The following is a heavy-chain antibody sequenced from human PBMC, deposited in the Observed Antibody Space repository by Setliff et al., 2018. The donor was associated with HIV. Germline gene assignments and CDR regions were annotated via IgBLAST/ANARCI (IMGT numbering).Heavy chain of an antibody. Sequence: SETLSLTCAVSGGSMRTGDWWSWVRQSPGKGLEWIGYIYYSGSTYYNPSLKSRATISVDTSKTQFSLNLTSVTAADTAVYYCARKVTIFGVVIIYYYMDVWGKGTMVTVSS. D-gene: IGHD3-3*01. CDR1: GGSMRTGDW. J-gene: IGHJ6*03. CDR3: ARKVTIFGVVIIYYYMDV. V-gene: IGHV4-4*02. CDR2: IYYSGST.